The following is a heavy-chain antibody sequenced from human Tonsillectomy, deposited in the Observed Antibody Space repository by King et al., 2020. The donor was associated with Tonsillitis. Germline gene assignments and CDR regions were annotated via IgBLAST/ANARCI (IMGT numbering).Heavy chain of an antibody. J-gene: IGHJ4*02. CDR1: GFSFSENG. CDR3: AETRSWGLVNAFDY. D-gene: IGHD3/OR15-3a*01. CDR2: MSYDGSYK. Sequence: VQLVESGGGVVQPGRSLRLSCAASGFSFSENGMHWVRQAPGKGLEWVAVMSYDGSYKYYVDSVKGRFTISRDNFKNTLYLQMNSLRAEDTAVYYCAETRSWGLVNAFDYWGQGPLVTVAS. V-gene: IGHV3-30*18.